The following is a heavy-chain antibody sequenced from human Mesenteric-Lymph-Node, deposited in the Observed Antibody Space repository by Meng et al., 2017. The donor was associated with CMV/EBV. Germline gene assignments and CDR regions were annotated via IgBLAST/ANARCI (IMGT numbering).Heavy chain of an antibody. J-gene: IGHJ4*02. V-gene: IGHV4-4*02. CDR1: GGSISSSSW. CDR2: IYHSGDT. CDR3: ARGGVATTIDY. Sequence: TCAVSGGSISSSSWWSWVRQPPGKGLEWIGEIYHSGDTNYNPSLKSRVTISVDKSENQFSLSLSSVTAADTAMYYCARGGVATTIDYWGQGTLVTVSS. D-gene: IGHD5-12*01.